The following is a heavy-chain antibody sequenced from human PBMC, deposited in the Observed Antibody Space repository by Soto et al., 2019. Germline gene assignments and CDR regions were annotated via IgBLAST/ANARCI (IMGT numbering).Heavy chain of an antibody. CDR3: AMGSYPHY. D-gene: IGHD3-16*02. Sequence: GGSLRLSWAASGFTFSSYSLTWVRQAPGKGLEWVSYISSSSSTIYYADSVKGRFTISRDNAKNSLYLQMNSLRDEDTAVYYCAMGSYPHYWGQGTLVTVSS. J-gene: IGHJ4*02. CDR1: GFTFSSYS. V-gene: IGHV3-48*02. CDR2: ISSSSSTI.